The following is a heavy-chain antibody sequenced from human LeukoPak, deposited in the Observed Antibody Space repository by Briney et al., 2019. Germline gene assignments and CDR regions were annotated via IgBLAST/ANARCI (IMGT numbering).Heavy chain of an antibody. CDR3: AREVATMVRGVILGYMDV. Sequence: SETLSLTCTVSGGSISSGDYYWSWIRQPPGKGLEWIGYIYYSGSTYYNPSLKSRVTISVDTSKNQFSLKLSSVTAADTAVYYCAREVATMVRGVILGYMDVWGKGTTVTASS. CDR2: IYYSGST. CDR1: GGSISSGDYY. V-gene: IGHV4-30-4*01. J-gene: IGHJ6*03. D-gene: IGHD3-10*01.